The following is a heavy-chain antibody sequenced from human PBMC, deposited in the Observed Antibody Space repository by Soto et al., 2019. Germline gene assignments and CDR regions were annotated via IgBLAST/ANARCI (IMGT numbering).Heavy chain of an antibody. CDR2: INTYNGST. CDR3: ARVYCSGGSCYSVDY. CDR1: GYTFTNYG. J-gene: IGHJ4*02. V-gene: IGHV1-18*01. Sequence: ASVKVSCKASGYTFTNYGISWVRQAPGQGLEWMGWINTYNGSTSYAQKFQGRVTMTRDTSTSTVYMELSSLRSEDTAVYYCARVYCSGGSCYSVDYWGQGTLVTVSS. D-gene: IGHD2-15*01.